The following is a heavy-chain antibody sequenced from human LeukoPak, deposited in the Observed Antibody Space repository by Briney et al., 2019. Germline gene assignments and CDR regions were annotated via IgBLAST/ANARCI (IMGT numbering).Heavy chain of an antibody. J-gene: IGHJ4*02. CDR3: AKDRAAAMVPGPFDY. V-gene: IGHV3-7*01. Sequence: GGSLRLSCAASGFTFSSYWMTWVRQAPGKGLEWVANIKQDGSEKYYVDSVKGRFTISRDNARNSLHLQMSSLRGEDTAVYYCAKDRAAAMVPGPFDYWGQGTLVTVSS. CDR1: GFTFSSYW. D-gene: IGHD5-18*01. CDR2: IKQDGSEK.